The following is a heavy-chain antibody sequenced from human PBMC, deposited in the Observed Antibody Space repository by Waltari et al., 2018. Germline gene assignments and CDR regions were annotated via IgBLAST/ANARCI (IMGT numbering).Heavy chain of an antibody. V-gene: IGHV1-18*01. J-gene: IGHJ6*02. CDR2: SRVDNGNT. Sequence: QVQLVPSGGEVKQPGASVKVSCTASGYTFTSFGTSWVRQAPGQGLEWMGWSRVDNGNTNYAQHLQGRVTMTADTSTSTAYMELRSLRSDDTAVYYCARPSLGQYYYYGMEVWGQGTAVTVSS. D-gene: IGHD7-27*01. CDR1: GYTFTSFG. CDR3: ARPSLGQYYYYGMEV.